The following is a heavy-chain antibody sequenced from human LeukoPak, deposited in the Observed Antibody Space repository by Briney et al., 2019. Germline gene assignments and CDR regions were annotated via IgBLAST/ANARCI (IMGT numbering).Heavy chain of an antibody. V-gene: IGHV5-51*01. Sequence: GESLKISCKGSGYYFPSYWIGWVRQMPGKGPEWMGIIYPGDSDTRYRPSFRGQVTFSADKSVSTAYLHWSSLKASDTGMYYCARRGSGSYSHYDYWGQGTLVTVSS. J-gene: IGHJ4*02. D-gene: IGHD1-26*01. CDR3: ARRGSGSYSHYDY. CDR2: IYPGDSDT. CDR1: GYYFPSYW.